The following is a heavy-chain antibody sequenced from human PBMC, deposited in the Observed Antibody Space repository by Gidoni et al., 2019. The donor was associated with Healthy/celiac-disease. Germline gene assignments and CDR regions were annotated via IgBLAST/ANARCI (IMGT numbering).Heavy chain of an antibody. V-gene: IGHV3-48*03. Sequence: EVQLVASGGGLVPPGGSLRLSCAASGFTFSRYEMHWFRQAPGKGLEWVSYISRSGSTIYDADAVKGRFTISRDNAKNSLYLQMNSLRAEDTAVYYCARLLPSYGSGRSWGGAPSWFDPWGQGTLVTVSS. J-gene: IGHJ5*02. CDR2: ISRSGSTI. CDR1: GFTFSRYE. CDR3: ARLLPSYGSGRSWGGAPSWFDP. D-gene: IGHD3-10*01.